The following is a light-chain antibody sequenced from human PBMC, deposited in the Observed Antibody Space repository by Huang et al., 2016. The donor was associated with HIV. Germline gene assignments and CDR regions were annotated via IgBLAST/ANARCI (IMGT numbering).Light chain of an antibody. V-gene: IGKV4-1*01. CDR2: CAS. Sequence: DIIMTQSPDSMAVSLGERATLKCRSSKSVYSSSTSKDYMAWFQQKPGQPPSLLLFCASTREAGVPDRFTGSGSGTHFTLTIASLEAEDAAIYYCQQYYSSPQTFGQGTRVEVK. CDR1: KSVYSSSTSKDY. CDR3: QQYYSSPQT. J-gene: IGKJ1*01.